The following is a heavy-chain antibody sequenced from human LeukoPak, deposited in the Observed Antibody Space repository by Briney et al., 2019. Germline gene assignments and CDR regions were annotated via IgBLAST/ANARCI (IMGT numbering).Heavy chain of an antibody. Sequence: PGRSLRLSCAASGFTFDDYAMHWVRQAPGKGLVWVSRINEDGSTTNYADSVKGRFTISRDNAKNTLYLQMNSLRAEDTAVYYCVRDLGGRSGHWGQGTLVTVSS. CDR1: GFTFDDYA. V-gene: IGHV3-74*01. D-gene: IGHD1-26*01. CDR3: VRDLGGRSGH. J-gene: IGHJ4*02. CDR2: INEDGSTT.